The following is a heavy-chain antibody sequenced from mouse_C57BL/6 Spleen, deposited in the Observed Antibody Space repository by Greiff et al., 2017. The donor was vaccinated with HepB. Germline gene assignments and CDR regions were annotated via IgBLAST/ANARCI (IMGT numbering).Heavy chain of an antibody. V-gene: IGHV10-1*01. CDR3: VRHGYYGSSYGYAMDY. Sequence: EVMLVESGGGLVQPKGSLKLSCAASGFSFNTYAMNWVRQAPGKGLEWVARIRSKSNNYATYYADSVKDRFTISRDDSESMLYLQMNNLKTEDTAMYYCVRHGYYGSSYGYAMDYWGQGTSVTVSS. CDR1: GFSFNTYA. D-gene: IGHD1-1*01. J-gene: IGHJ4*01. CDR2: IRSKSNNYAT.